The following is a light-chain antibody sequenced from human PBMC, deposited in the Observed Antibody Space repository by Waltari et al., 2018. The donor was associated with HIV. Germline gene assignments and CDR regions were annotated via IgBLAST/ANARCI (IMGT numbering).Light chain of an antibody. CDR2: RDY. J-gene: IGLJ1*01. V-gene: IGLV1-47*01. Sequence: SVLTQPPSASGTLGQRVTISCPGSNSNVGSKPVYWFQQVPGTAPKLLIYRDYQRHSGIPDRFSGSKSGASASLTISGLRSEDEADYYCVAWDDSLSGYVFGTGTKVSVL. CDR1: NSNVGSKP. CDR3: VAWDDSLSGYV.